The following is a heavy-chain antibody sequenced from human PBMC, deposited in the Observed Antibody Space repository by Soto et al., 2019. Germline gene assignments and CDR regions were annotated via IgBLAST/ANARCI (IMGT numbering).Heavy chain of an antibody. CDR1: GGSISSGGYY. CDR2: IYYSGST. V-gene: IGHV4-31*03. Sequence: SETLSLTCTVSGGSISSGGYYWSWIRQHPGKGLEWIGYIYYSGSTYYNPSLKSRVTISVDTSKNQFSLKLNSMTAADTAVYYCARARTYYDYVWGSYRNFDYWGQGTLVTVSS. D-gene: IGHD3-16*02. CDR3: ARARTYYDYVWGSYRNFDY. J-gene: IGHJ4*02.